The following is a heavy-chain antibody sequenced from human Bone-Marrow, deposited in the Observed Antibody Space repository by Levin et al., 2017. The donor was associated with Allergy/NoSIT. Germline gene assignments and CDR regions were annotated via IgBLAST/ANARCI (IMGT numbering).Heavy chain of an antibody. Sequence: GGSLRLSCAASGFTVSSNHMSWVRQAPGKGLEWVSLIYSGGRGYYADSVRGRFTISRDNSKNTLYLQLNSLRAEDTAVYYCAIYGSGNDYSASDIWGQGTMVTVSS. J-gene: IGHJ3*02. D-gene: IGHD3-10*01. CDR3: AIYGSGNDYSASDI. V-gene: IGHV3-53*01. CDR1: GFTVSSNH. CDR2: IYSGGRG.